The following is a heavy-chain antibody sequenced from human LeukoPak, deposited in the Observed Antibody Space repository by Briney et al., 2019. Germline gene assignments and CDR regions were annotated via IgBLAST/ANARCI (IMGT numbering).Heavy chain of an antibody. V-gene: IGHV3-23*01. CDR2: IIGSGGST. J-gene: IGHJ4*02. CDR3: AKDSQRLWSQKYFDY. D-gene: IGHD5-18*01. Sequence: PGGSLRLSCAASGFTFRSYAMNWVRQAPGKGLEWVASIIGSGGSTYYADSVKGRFTISRDNSKNTLSLQLNSLRAEDTAVYYCAKDSQRLWSQKYFDYWGQGTLVTVSS. CDR1: GFTFRSYA.